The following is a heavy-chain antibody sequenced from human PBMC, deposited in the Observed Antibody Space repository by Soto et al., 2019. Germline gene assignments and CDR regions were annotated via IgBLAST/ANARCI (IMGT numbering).Heavy chain of an antibody. CDR3: ARAVSTKTAPLDY. D-gene: IGHD4-17*01. J-gene: IGHJ4*02. V-gene: IGHV1-46*01. CDR1: GYTFTTYY. Sequence: QVQLVQSGAEVKNPGASVKISCKASGYTFTTYYMHWLRQARGQGLDWMGIITPSSGSTRYEQKFQDRVTMTRDTSTSTVYMELGSLRSEDTAVYYCARAVSTKTAPLDYWGQGTLVTVSA. CDR2: ITPSSGST.